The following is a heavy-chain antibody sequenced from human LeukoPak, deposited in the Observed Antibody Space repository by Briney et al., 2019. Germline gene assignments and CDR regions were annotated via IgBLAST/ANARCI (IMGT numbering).Heavy chain of an antibody. CDR2: IGSAGDT. J-gene: IGHJ4*02. Sequence: GGSLRLSCAASGFTFSSYDMHWVRQAIGQGLEWVSAIGSAGDTYYPGSVKGRFTISRENGKNSLYLQMNSLRAGDTAVYYCATTVAGTRWALGYWGQGTLVTVSS. D-gene: IGHD6-19*01. CDR3: ATTVAGTRWALGY. V-gene: IGHV3-13*01. CDR1: GFTFSSYD.